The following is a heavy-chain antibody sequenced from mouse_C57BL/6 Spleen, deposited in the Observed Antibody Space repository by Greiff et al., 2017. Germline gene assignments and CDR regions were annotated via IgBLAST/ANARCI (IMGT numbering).Heavy chain of an antibody. V-gene: IGHV4-1*01. CDR3: ARWVITTTHWYFDV. J-gene: IGHJ1*03. D-gene: IGHD1-1*01. Sequence: AAEGVDFSRYWMSWVRRAPGKGLEWIGEINPDSSTINYAPSLKDKFIISRDNAKNTLYLQMSKVRSEDTALYYCARWVITTTHWYFDVWGTGTTVTVSS. CDR1: GVDFSRYW. CDR2: INPDSSTI.